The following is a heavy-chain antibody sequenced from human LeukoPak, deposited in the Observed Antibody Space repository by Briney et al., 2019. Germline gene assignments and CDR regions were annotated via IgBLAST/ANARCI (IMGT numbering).Heavy chain of an antibody. J-gene: IGHJ4*02. CDR2: INPNSGGT. CDR3: AREVGRAAAGRH. V-gene: IGHV1-2*02. D-gene: IGHD6-13*01. CDR1: GYTFTGYY. Sequence: GASVKVSCKASGYTFTGYYMHWVRQAPGQGLEWMGWINPNSGGTNYAQKFQGRVTMTRDTSISTAYMELSRLRSDDTAVYHCAREVGRAAAGRHWGQGTLVTVSS.